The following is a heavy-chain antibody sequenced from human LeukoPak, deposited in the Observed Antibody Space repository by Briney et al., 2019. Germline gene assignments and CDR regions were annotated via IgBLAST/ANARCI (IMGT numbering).Heavy chain of an antibody. J-gene: IGHJ6*02. D-gene: IGHD5-18*01. CDR1: GGSISSYY. V-gene: IGHV4-59*08. CDR3: ARHRRGYSYGYIQTKSSYYYYGMDV. CDR2: IYYSGST. Sequence: PSETLSLTCTVSGGSISSYYWSWIRQPPGKGLEWIGYIYYSGSTNYNPSLKSRVTISVDTSKNQFSLKLSSVTAADTAVYYCARHRRGYSYGYIQTKSSYYYYGMDVWGQGTTVTVSS.